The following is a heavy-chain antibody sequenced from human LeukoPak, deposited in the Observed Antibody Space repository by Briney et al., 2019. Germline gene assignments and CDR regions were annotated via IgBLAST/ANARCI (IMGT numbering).Heavy chain of an antibody. D-gene: IGHD3-22*01. CDR3: AREEGYYDSSGYQHDAFDI. CDR1: GFTFSSYE. J-gene: IGHJ3*02. CDR2: ISSSGSTI. V-gene: IGHV3-48*03. Sequence: PGGSPRLSCAASGFTFSSYEMNWVRQAPGKGLEWVSYISSSGSTIYYADSVKGRFTISRDNAKNSLYLQMNSLRAEDTAVYYCAREEGYYDSSGYQHDAFDIWGQGTMVTVSS.